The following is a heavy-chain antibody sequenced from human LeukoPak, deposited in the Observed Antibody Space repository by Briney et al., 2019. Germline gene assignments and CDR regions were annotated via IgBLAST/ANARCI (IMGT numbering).Heavy chain of an antibody. CDR1: GGSFSGYY. J-gene: IGHJ4*02. CDR3: ARDTFLGEYGQDY. CDR2: INHSGST. V-gene: IGHV4-34*01. D-gene: IGHD3-10*01. Sequence: SETLSLTCAVYGGSFSGYYWSWIRQPPGKGLEWIGEINHSGSTNYNPSLKSRVTISVDTSKNQFSLKLSSVTAADTAVYYCARDTFLGEYGQDYWGQGTLVTVSS.